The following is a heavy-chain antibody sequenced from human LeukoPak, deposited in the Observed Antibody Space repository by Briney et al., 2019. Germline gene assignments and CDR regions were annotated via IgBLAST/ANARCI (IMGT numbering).Heavy chain of an antibody. CDR3: ALYCSSTSCYRAGYFQH. J-gene: IGHJ1*01. V-gene: IGHV1-69*05. CDR2: IIPIFGTA. Sequence: SVKVSCKASGGTFSSYAISWVRQAPGQGLEWMGGIIPIFGTANYAQKFQGRVTITTDESTSTAYMELSSLRSEDTAVYYCALYCSSTSCYRAGYFQHWGRAPWSPSPQ. CDR1: GGTFSSYA. D-gene: IGHD2-2*01.